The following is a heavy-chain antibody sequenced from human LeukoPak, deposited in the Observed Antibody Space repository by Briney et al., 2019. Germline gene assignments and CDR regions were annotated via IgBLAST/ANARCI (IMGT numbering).Heavy chain of an antibody. CDR3: VRHRPRSAPDY. J-gene: IGHJ4*02. CDR1: GYSFTSYW. V-gene: IGHV5-51*01. CDR2: IYPSDSGT. Sequence: GESLKISCKGSGYSFTSYWIGWVRQMPGKGLEWTGIIYPSDSGTRYSPSFQGQVTISADKSISTAYLQWSSLKASDTAMYYCVRHRPRSAPDYWGQGTLVTVSS.